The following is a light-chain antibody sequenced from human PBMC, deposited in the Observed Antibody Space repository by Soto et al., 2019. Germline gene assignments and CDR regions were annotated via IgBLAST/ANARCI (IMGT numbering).Light chain of an antibody. CDR1: SSNIGIKT. Sequence: QSVLTQPPSASGTPGQRVTISCSGTSSNIGIKTVNWYQQLPGTAPKLLIHSDNQRPSGVPDRFSGSKSGTSASLAISGVQSEDEADYHCATWDDSLNAVVFGGGTKLTVL. CDR2: SDN. J-gene: IGLJ2*01. CDR3: ATWDDSLNAVV. V-gene: IGLV1-44*01.